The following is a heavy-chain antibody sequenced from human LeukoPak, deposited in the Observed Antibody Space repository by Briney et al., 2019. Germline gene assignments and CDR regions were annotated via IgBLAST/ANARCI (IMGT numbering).Heavy chain of an antibody. D-gene: IGHD6-19*01. Sequence: GGSLRLSCSASGFTVSSDYMSWVRQAPGKGLAWLSVIYSGGTTYYADSVKGRFTISRDNFKSTVYLQMNSLRVEDTAMYYCTRGGSVPATRSFDYWGQGTLVTVSS. CDR2: IYSGGTT. J-gene: IGHJ4*02. CDR1: GFTVSSDY. V-gene: IGHV3-66*01. CDR3: TRGGSVPATRSFDY.